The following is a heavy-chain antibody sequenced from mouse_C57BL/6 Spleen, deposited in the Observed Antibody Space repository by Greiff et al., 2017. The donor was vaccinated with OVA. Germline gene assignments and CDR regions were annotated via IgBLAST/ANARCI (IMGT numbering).Heavy chain of an antibody. CDR2: IYPGSGST. Sequence: QVQLKQSGAELVKPGASVKMSCKASGYTFTSYWITWVKQRPGQGLEWIGDIYPGSGSTNYNEKFKSKATLTVDTSSSTAYMQLSSLTSEDSAVYYGARRGDGYYPAWFAYWGQGTLVTVSA. CDR3: ARRGDGYYPAWFAY. CDR1: GYTFTSYW. J-gene: IGHJ3*01. V-gene: IGHV1-55*01. D-gene: IGHD2-3*01.